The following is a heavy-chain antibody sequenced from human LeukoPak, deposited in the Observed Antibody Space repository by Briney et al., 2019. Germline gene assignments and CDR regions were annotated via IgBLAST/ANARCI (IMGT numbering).Heavy chain of an antibody. CDR3: AREVVDTATNWFDP. CDR1: GGSISSSSYY. V-gene: IGHV4-39*07. Sequence: SETLSLTCTVSGGSISSSSYYWGWIRQPPGKGLEWIGSIYYSGSTYYNPSLKSRVTISVDTSKNQFSLKLSSVTAADTAVYYCAREVVDTATNWFDPWGQGTLVTVSS. J-gene: IGHJ5*02. D-gene: IGHD5-18*01. CDR2: IYYSGST.